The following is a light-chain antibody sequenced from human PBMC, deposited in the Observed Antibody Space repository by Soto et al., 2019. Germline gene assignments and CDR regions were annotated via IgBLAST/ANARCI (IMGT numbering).Light chain of an antibody. CDR3: AAWDDSLNGVV. Sequence: QSALTQPASVSGSPGQSITISCTGTSSDVGGYNYVSWYQQHPGKAPKLMIYEVSNRPSGVSNRSSGSKSGNTASLTISGLQAEDEADYYCAAWDDSLNGVVFGGGTKLTVL. J-gene: IGLJ2*01. CDR1: SSDVGGYNY. CDR2: EVS. V-gene: IGLV2-14*01.